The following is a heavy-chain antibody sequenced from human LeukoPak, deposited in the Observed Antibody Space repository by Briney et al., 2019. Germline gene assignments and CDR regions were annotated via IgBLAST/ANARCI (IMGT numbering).Heavy chain of an antibody. CDR3: ARWGWPGQVTGPFDY. CDR2: IYTSEGT. CDR1: GGSISSYY. J-gene: IGHJ4*02. Sequence: PSETLSLTCTVSGGSISSYYWSWIRQPAGKGLEWIGRIYTSEGTNYNPSLKSRVTISVDKSKNQFSLKLSSVTAADTAVYYCARWGWPGQVTGPFDYWGQGTLVTVSS. V-gene: IGHV4-4*07. D-gene: IGHD5-24*01.